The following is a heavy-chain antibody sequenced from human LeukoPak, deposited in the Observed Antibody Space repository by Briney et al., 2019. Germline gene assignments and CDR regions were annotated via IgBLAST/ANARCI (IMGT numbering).Heavy chain of an antibody. Sequence: GGSLRLSCAASGFTFSSYSMNWVRQAPGKGLEWLSYISSSSSIIYYADSVKGRFTISRDNAKNSLYLQMNSLRDEDTAVYYCARDGDSSGYYAAFDIWGQGAMVTVSS. CDR2: ISSSSSII. CDR1: GFTFSSYS. CDR3: ARDGDSSGYYAAFDI. V-gene: IGHV3-48*02. D-gene: IGHD3-22*01. J-gene: IGHJ3*02.